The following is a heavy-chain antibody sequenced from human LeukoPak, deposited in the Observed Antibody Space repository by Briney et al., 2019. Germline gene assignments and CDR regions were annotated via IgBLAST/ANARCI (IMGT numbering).Heavy chain of an antibody. D-gene: IGHD3-3*01. V-gene: IGHV3-30*02. CDR1: GFTFSSYG. Sequence: GGSLRLSCAASGFTFSSYGMHWVRQAPGKGLEWVAFIRSDGSNKYYADSVRGRFTISRDNSKNTLYLQMNSLRAEDTAVYYCARSYYDFWSGPTPTFDYWGQGTLVTVSS. CDR2: IRSDGSNK. J-gene: IGHJ4*02. CDR3: ARSYYDFWSGPTPTFDY.